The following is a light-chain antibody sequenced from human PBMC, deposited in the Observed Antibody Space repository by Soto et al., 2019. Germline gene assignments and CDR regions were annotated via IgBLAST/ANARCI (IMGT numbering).Light chain of an antibody. J-gene: IGLJ3*02. CDR3: TSYTGTSTLL. CDR2: EVY. V-gene: IGLV2-14*01. CDR1: SSDVGGYNY. Sequence: QSALTQPASVSESPGQSITISCTGTSSDVGGYNYVSWYQHHPGKVPKLMIYEVYHRPSGVSNRFSGSKSGNTASLTISGLQAEDEADYYCTSYTGTSTLLFGGGTKLTVL.